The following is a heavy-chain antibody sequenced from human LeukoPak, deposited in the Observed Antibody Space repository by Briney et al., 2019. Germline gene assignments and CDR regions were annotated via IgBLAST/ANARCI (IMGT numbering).Heavy chain of an antibody. D-gene: IGHD1-1*01. Sequence: GGSLRLSCEASGFTFGNYAMSWVRQAPGKGLEWVSAISGSGGSTYYADSVKGRFTISRDNSKNTLYLQMNSLRAEDTAVYYCAKLRNAPYYFDYWGQGTLVTVSS. J-gene: IGHJ4*02. CDR2: ISGSGGST. V-gene: IGHV3-23*01. CDR1: GFTFGNYA. CDR3: AKLRNAPYYFDY.